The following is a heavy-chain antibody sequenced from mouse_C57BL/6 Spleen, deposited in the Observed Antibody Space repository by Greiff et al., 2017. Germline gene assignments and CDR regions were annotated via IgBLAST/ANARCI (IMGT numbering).Heavy chain of an antibody. CDR2: ISSGGSYT. Sequence: EVQRVESGGDLVKPGGSLKLSCAASGFTFSSYGMSWVRQTPDKRLEWVATISSGGSYTYYPDSVKGRFTISRDNAKNTLYLQMSSLKSEDTAMYYCARQEGTNYWYFDVWGTGTTVTVSS. J-gene: IGHJ1*03. CDR1: GFTFSSYG. CDR3: ARQEGTNYWYFDV. D-gene: IGHD3-3*01. V-gene: IGHV5-6*01.